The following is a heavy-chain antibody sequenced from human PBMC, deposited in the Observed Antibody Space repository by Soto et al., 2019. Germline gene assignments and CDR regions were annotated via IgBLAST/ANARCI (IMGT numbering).Heavy chain of an antibody. CDR3: AKGGRQWLVTSDFNY. D-gene: IGHD6-19*01. J-gene: IGHJ4*02. CDR1: GFTFSDYA. Sequence: GGSLRLSCAAAGFTFSDYAMHWVGQAPGKGLEWVAVVSHDGRNTHYADSVKGRFTISRDSSKNTVSLEMTSLRAEDTAVYYCAKGGRQWLVTSDFNYWGQGALVTVSS. V-gene: IGHV3-30*18. CDR2: VSHDGRNT.